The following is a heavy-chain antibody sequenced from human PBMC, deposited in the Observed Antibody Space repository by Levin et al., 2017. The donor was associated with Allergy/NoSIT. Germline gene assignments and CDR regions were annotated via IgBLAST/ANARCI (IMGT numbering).Heavy chain of an antibody. V-gene: IGHV4-34*01. J-gene: IGHJ4*02. CDR2: INHAGIT. CDR3: ARVRLAITTAAYDY. D-gene: IGHD6-13*01. CDR1: GGSFSDYY. Sequence: PSETLSLTCAVYGGSFSDYYWNWIRQPPGKGLEWIGEINHAGITNYNPSLKSRVTISVDTPKKQFSLKLSSVTAADTAVYYCARVRLAITTAAYDYWGQGTLVTVSS.